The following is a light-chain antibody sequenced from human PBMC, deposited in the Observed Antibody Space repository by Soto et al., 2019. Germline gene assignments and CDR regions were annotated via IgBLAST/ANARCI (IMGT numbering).Light chain of an antibody. CDR1: QNVSNW. Sequence: DVAMTQSPSTLPTSIGDRVTINCRASQNVSNWLAWYQQKPGKAPKLLIYKASRLESGVPSRFSASGSGTDFTLTIHSLQADDFATYFCQQYSSESTFGQGTKLEIK. CDR2: KAS. V-gene: IGKV1-5*03. CDR3: QQYSSEST. J-gene: IGKJ2*01.